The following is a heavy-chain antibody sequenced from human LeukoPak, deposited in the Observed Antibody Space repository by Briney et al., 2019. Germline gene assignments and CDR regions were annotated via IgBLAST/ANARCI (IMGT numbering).Heavy chain of an antibody. J-gene: IGHJ4*02. D-gene: IGHD3-9*01. CDR1: GFTFSSYG. CDR2: IRYDGSNK. CDR3: AKDRPRYDILTGVLDY. V-gene: IGHV3-30*02. Sequence: GGSLRPSCAASGFTFSSYGMHWVRQAPGKGLEWVAFIRYDGSNKYYADSVKGRFTISRDNSKNTLYLQMNSLRAEDTAVYYCAKDRPRYDILTGVLDYWGQGTLVTVSS.